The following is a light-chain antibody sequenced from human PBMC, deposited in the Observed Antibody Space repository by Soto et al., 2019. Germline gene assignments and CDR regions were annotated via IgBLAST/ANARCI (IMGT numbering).Light chain of an antibody. J-gene: IGKJ1*01. CDR1: QSISSW. CDR2: DAS. CDR3: QQYISYST. V-gene: IGKV1-5*01. Sequence: DIQMTQSPSTLSASVGDRVTITCWASQSISSWLAWYQQKPGKAPRLLIYDASSLESGVPSRFSGSGSGTEFTLTISSLQPDDFATYYCQQYISYSTFGQGTKVEVK.